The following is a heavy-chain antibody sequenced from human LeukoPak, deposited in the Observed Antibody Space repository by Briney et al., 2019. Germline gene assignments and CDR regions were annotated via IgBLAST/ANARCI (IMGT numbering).Heavy chain of an antibody. CDR1: GYTLTGYY. D-gene: IGHD6-6*01. CDR2: INPNSGGT. J-gene: IGHJ4*02. V-gene: IGHV1-2*02. Sequence: ASVTVSCKASGYTLTGYYMHWVRQAPGQGLEWMGWINPNSGGTQYAQKFQDRVTMTRDTSISTVYMELSRLTSDDTAMYYCARDPAGSIAAPEDYWGQGTLVTVSS. CDR3: ARDPAGSIAAPEDY.